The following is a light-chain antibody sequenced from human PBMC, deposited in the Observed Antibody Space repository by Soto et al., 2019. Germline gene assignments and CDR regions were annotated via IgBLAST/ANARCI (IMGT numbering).Light chain of an antibody. CDR1: QSISSW. Sequence: DIQMTQSPSTLSASVGDRVTITCRASQSISSWLAWYQQKPGKAPKLLIYKASSLESGVPSRFSGSGSGTEFTLTISSLQPDDFATYYCQQWTFGQGTKLEIK. V-gene: IGKV1-5*03. J-gene: IGKJ2*01. CDR3: QQWT. CDR2: KAS.